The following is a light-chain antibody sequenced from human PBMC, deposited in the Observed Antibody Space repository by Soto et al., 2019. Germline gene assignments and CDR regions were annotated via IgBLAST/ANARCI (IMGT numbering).Light chain of an antibody. CDR2: NYV. Sequence: QSVLTQPPSVSGAPGQRVTISCAGTSSNIGAGYGVHWYQQLPGRAPKLLIHNYVNRPSGVPDRFSGSKSGTSASLAITGLQGEDEGDYYCQSYDSSLSGSVFGGGTKLTVL. V-gene: IGLV1-40*01. J-gene: IGLJ2*01. CDR1: SSNIGAGYG. CDR3: QSYDSSLSGSV.